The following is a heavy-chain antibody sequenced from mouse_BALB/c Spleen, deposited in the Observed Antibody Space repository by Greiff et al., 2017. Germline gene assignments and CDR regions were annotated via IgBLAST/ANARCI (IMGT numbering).Heavy chain of an antibody. Sequence: EVMLVESGPGLVKPSQSLSLTCTVTGYSITSDYAWNWIRQFPGNKLEWMGYISYSGSTSYNPSLKSRISITRDTSKNQFFLQLNSVTTEDTATYYCARGTYGNSDYWGQGTSVTVSS. CDR2: ISYSGST. CDR1: GYSITSDYA. D-gene: IGHD2-1*01. V-gene: IGHV3-2*02. CDR3: ARGTYGNSDY. J-gene: IGHJ4*01.